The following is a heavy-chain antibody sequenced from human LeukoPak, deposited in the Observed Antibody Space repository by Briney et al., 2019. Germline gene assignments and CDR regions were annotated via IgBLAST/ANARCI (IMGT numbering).Heavy chain of an antibody. CDR1: GGSFSGYY. J-gene: IGHJ4*02. CDR2: MNHSGST. Sequence: SETLSLTCAVYGGSFSGYYWSWIRQPPGKGLEWIGEMNHSGSTNYNPSLKSRVTISVDTSKNQFSLKLSSVTAADTAVYYCARSYDYVWGSYPDYWGQGTLVTVSS. D-gene: IGHD3-16*02. V-gene: IGHV4-34*01. CDR3: ARSYDYVWGSYPDY.